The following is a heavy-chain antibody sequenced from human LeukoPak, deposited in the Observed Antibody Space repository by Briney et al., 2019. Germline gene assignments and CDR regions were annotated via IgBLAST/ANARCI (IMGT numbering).Heavy chain of an antibody. CDR2: ISGYNGNT. D-gene: IGHD5-24*01. V-gene: IGHV1-18*01. J-gene: IGHJ4*02. Sequence: ASVKVSCKASGYSFPSYGVSWVRQAPGQGLEWMGWISGYNGNTSYEQKYQGRVTLTTDTSTSTAYMELRYLRSDDTAVYYCASGREGYDPSDFWGQGTLVTVSS. CDR1: GYSFPSYG. CDR3: ASGREGYDPSDF.